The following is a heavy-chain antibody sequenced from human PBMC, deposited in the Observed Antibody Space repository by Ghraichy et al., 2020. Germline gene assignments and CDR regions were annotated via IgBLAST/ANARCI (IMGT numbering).Heavy chain of an antibody. CDR3: AKLPGWNDVSWYFDY. J-gene: IGHJ4*02. Sequence: GGSLRLSCAASGFTFSSYAMSWVRQAPGKGLEWVSAISGSGGSTYYADSVKGRFTISRDNSKNTLYLQMNSLRAEDTAVYYCAKLPGWNDVSWYFDYWGQGTLVTVSS. V-gene: IGHV3-23*01. CDR2: ISGSGGST. CDR1: GFTFSSYA. D-gene: IGHD1-1*01.